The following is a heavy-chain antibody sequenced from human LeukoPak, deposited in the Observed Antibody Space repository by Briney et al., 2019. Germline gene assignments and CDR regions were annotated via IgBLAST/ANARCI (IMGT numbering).Heavy chain of an antibody. J-gene: IGHJ5*02. CDR3: ARADRLDGGHCLIGP. D-gene: IGHD2-21*01. CDR1: GYTFTDDN. Sequence: ASVKVSCKTSGYTFTDDNLHWVRQAPGQGLEWMGWINPNSGGTSSAQKFQGRVTMTRDTSITTVYMEVAWLTSEDTAIYYCARADRLDGGHCLIGPWGQGTLVTVSS. CDR2: INPNSGGT. V-gene: IGHV1-2*02.